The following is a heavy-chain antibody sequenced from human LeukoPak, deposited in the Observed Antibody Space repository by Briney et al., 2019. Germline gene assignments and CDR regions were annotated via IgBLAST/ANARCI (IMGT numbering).Heavy chain of an antibody. J-gene: IGHJ4*02. D-gene: IGHD3-22*01. CDR2: IYTSGST. V-gene: IGHV4-61*02. CDR1: GGSISSGSYY. Sequence: SQTLSLTCTASGGSISSGSYYWSWIRQPAGKGLEWIGRIYTSGSTNYNPSLKSRVTISVDTSKNQFSLKLSSVTAADTAVYYCARDLVNYDSSGYYYGGPFDYWGQGTLVTVSS. CDR3: ARDLVNYDSSGYYYGGPFDY.